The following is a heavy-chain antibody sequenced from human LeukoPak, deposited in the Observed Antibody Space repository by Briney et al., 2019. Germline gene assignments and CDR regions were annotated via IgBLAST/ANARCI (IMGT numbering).Heavy chain of an antibody. Sequence: SETLSLTCAVSGYSISSGYYWGWTRQPPGKGLEWIGSIYHSGSTYYNPSLKSRVTISLDTSTNQFSLKLSSVTAADTAVYYCVGGPDAFDIGGQGTMVTVFS. J-gene: IGHJ3*02. CDR1: GYSISSGYY. D-gene: IGHD3-16*01. CDR2: IYHSGST. V-gene: IGHV4-38-2*01. CDR3: VGGPDAFDI.